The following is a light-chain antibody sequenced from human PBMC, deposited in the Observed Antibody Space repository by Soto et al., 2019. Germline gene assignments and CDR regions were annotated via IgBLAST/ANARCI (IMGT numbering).Light chain of an antibody. V-gene: IGLV4-69*01. CDR3: QTWGSGIVV. J-gene: IGLJ2*01. CDR1: SGHSNYA. Sequence: QSVLTQSPSASASLGASVKLTCTLSSGHSNYAIAWHQQQSEKGPRYLMKLNSDGSHSKGDGIPDRFSGPSSGAERYLTISSLQSEDEADYYCQTWGSGIVVFGGGTKVTVL. CDR2: LNSDGSH.